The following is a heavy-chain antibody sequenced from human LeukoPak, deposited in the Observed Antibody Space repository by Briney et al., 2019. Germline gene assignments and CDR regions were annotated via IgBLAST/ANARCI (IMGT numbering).Heavy chain of an antibody. V-gene: IGHV1-46*01. Sequence: ASVNVSCKASGYTFTTHYIHWVRHARGQGFEWMGIINPSDASTNCAQKVQGRVTMTRDMFTSTVYMDLSSLRADDAAVCYCTRSFFYDTSGRPKGGGFDYWGQGGLVTVSS. CDR3: TRSFFYDTSGRPKGGGFDY. J-gene: IGHJ4*02. CDR1: GYTFTTHY. CDR2: INPSDAST. D-gene: IGHD3-22*01.